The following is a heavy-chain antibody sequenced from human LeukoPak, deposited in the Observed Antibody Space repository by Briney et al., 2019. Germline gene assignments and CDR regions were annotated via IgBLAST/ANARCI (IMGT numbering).Heavy chain of an antibody. J-gene: IGHJ4*02. CDR1: GGSFSGYY. CDR2: INHSGST. CDR3: ASIYSNYLNY. Sequence: SETLSLTCAVYGGSFSGYYWSWIRQPPGKGLEWIGEINHSGSTNYNPSLKSRVTISVDTSKNQFSLKLSSVTAADTAVYYCASIYSNYLNYWGQGALVTVPS. D-gene: IGHD4-11*01. V-gene: IGHV4-34*01.